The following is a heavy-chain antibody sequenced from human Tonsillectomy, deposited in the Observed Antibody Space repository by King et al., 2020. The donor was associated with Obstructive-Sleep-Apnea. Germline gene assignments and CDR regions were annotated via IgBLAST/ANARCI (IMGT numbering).Heavy chain of an antibody. CDR2: MFYIGNT. Sequence: QLQESGPGLVKPSETLSLTCTVSADSISNYYWSWIRQPPGKGLEWIGYMFYIGNTNYNPSLKIRVTISVDTSKIQFSLRLNSVTAADTAIYYCARHRGVEDYGGYGDYFDYWGQGTLVTVSS. V-gene: IGHV4-59*08. CDR1: ADSISNYY. CDR3: ARHRGVEDYGGYGDYFDY. D-gene: IGHD5-12*01. J-gene: IGHJ4*02.